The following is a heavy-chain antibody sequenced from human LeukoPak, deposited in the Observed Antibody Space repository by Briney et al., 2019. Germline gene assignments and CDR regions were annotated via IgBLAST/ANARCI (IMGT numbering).Heavy chain of an antibody. CDR3: ARHLGCRSPACPYGGFDI. V-gene: IGHV4-39*01. CDR2: IYPSGST. D-gene: IGHD2-2*01. J-gene: IGHJ3*02. CDR1: GDSISSSSYY. Sequence: KPSETLSLTCTVSGDSISSSSYYWGWIRQPPGKGLEWIGSIYPSGSTSNNPSLKSRVTMSVDTSKNQFSLKLISVTAADTAVYYCARHLGCRSPACPYGGFDIWGQGTMVTVSS.